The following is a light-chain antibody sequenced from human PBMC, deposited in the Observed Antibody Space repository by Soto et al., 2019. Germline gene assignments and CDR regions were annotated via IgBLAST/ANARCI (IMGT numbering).Light chain of an antibody. Sequence: MPLTESPSTRSATVGDRVTIPCRASQSISSWLAWYQQKPGKAPKLLIYDASSLESGVPSRFSGSGSGTDFTLTISSLQPEDFATYYCQQSYSTRITFGHGTLLEIK. J-gene: IGKJ5*01. CDR3: QQSYSTRIT. V-gene: IGKV1-39*01. CDR2: DAS. CDR1: QSISSW.